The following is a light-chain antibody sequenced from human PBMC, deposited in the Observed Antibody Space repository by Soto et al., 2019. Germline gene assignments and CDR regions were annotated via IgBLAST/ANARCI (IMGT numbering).Light chain of an antibody. CDR2: TAS. V-gene: IGKV1-9*01. Sequence: IQLTESPSSLSASLGDRVTITCRASQGISIYLAWYQQKPGKAPKLLIYTASTLQSGVPSRFSGSGFGTDFTLTISSLQPEDSATYYCPQLNSNPHSFGQGTRLDI. CDR3: PQLNSNPHS. J-gene: IGKJ5*01. CDR1: QGISIY.